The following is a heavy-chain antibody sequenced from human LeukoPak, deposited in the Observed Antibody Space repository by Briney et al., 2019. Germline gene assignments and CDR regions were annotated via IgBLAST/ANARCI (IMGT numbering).Heavy chain of an antibody. V-gene: IGHV4-38-2*01. CDR3: ARVRSVRPLNYYYMDV. CDR2: IYHSGST. J-gene: IGHJ6*03. CDR1: GDSISISKW. Sequence: PSETLSLTCAVCGDSISISKWWSWVRQPPGKGLECIGSIYHSGSTYYNPSLKSRVTISVDTSKNQFSLKLSSVTAADTAVYYCARVRSVRPLNYYYMDVWGKGTTVTISS.